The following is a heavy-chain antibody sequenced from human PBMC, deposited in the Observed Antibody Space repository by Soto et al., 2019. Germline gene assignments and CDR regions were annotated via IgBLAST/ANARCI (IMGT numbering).Heavy chain of an antibody. J-gene: IGHJ4*02. Sequence: QSGGSLRLSCAASGFAFISYGMSWVRQAPGKGLEWFSAISGSGDSTYYADSVKGRFTISRDTSKNTLYLQMNSLRDEDRAVYYCVKEGALRGIIRSYWGQGTLVTVSS. D-gene: IGHD3-10*01. V-gene: IGHV3-23*01. CDR3: VKEGALRGIIRSY. CDR2: ISGSGDST. CDR1: GFAFISYG.